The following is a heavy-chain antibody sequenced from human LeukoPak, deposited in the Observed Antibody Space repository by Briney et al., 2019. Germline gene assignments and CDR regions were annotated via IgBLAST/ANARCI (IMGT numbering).Heavy chain of an antibody. J-gene: IGHJ6*02. D-gene: IGHD3-3*01. Sequence: GGSLRLSCTASGFIFRKYAMRWVRQAPGKGLEWVSAINGGGGDRFYADSVKGRFTISRDNAKNSVYLQMTSLKAEDTAVYFCTSVARCDTIYGPRMDVWGQGTAVTVSS. V-gene: IGHV3-23*01. CDR2: INGGGGDR. CDR3: TSVARCDTIYGPRMDV. CDR1: GFIFRKYA.